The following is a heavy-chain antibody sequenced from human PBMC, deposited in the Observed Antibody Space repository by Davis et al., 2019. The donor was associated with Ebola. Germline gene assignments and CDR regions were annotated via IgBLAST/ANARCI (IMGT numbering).Heavy chain of an antibody. Sequence: GESLKISCTASGFRFGDFAVHWVRQAPGKGLAWVAGIRWSGSFTDYADSVKGRFTISRDNAKNSLYLQMNGLRPEDTALYYCTKAGAAMVGASIRYGMDVWGQGTPVTVSS. CDR2: IRWSGSFT. D-gene: IGHD4/OR15-4a*01. CDR1: GFRFGDFA. J-gene: IGHJ6*02. V-gene: IGHV3-9*01. CDR3: TKAGAAMVGASIRYGMDV.